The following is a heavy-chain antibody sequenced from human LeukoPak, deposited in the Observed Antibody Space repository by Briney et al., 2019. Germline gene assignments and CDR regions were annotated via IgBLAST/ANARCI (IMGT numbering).Heavy chain of an antibody. CDR3: AREGGAAAGTDAFDI. V-gene: IGHV1-2*02. CDR1: GYTFTSYD. Sequence: GASVKVSCKASGYTFTSYDINWVRQATGQGLEWMGWMNPNSGGTNYAQKFQGRVTMTRDTSISTAYMELSRLRSDDTAVYYCAREGGAAAGTDAFDIWGQGTMVTVSS. D-gene: IGHD6-13*01. J-gene: IGHJ3*02. CDR2: MNPNSGGT.